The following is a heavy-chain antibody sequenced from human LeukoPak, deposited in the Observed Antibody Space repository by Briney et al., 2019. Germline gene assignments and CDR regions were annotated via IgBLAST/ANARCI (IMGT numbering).Heavy chain of an antibody. D-gene: IGHD6-6*01. CDR2: IYYSGST. Sequence: PSETLSLTCTVSGGSISSSSYYWGWIRQRPGKGLEWIGSIYYSGSTYYNPSLKSRVTISVDTSKNQFSLKLSSVTAADTAVDYCARHFVPVREARPNLFDPWGQGTLVTVSS. CDR3: ARHFVPVREARPNLFDP. CDR1: GGSISSSSYY. V-gene: IGHV4-39*01. J-gene: IGHJ5*02.